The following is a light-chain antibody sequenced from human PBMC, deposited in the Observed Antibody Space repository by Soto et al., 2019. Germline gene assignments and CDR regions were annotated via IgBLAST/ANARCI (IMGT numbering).Light chain of an antibody. Sequence: QSVLTQPRSVSGSPGQSVTVSCIGTSNDVGDNNYVSWYQQHPGKAPKLMISDVSKRPSGVSDRFSGSKSGNTASLTISGLQADDEGDYYCCSYAGSYPWVFGVGTKLTVL. CDR2: DVS. CDR3: CSYAGSYPWV. CDR1: SNDVGDNNY. V-gene: IGLV2-11*01. J-gene: IGLJ3*02.